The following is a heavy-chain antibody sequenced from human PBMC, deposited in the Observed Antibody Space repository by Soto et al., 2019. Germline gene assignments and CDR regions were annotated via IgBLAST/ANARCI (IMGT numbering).Heavy chain of an antibody. Sequence: QVQLVQSGAEVKKPGASAKISCTASGYTVTTHYMHWVRQAPGRGLEWMGAINPGSGAAKYTQTFQARVTMTRDTSTNTVYMEMSALRSEDTAVFYCARGGEVGVAGSAAFDMWGQGTMVTVSS. V-gene: IGHV1-46*01. CDR1: GYTVTTHY. J-gene: IGHJ3*02. CDR3: ARGGEVGVAGSAAFDM. D-gene: IGHD3-3*01. CDR2: INPGSGAA.